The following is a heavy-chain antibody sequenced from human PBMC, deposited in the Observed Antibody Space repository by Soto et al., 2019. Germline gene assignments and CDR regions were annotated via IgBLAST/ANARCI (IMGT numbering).Heavy chain of an antibody. D-gene: IGHD6-13*01. CDR2: IYHSGST. CDR1: GGYISNSNW. CDR3: ASSHAGAHITAAVH. Sequence: SETLSLTCTVSGGYISNSNWWSWVRQPPGKGLEWIGDIYHSGSTNYNPSLKSRVTISVDRSKNQFSLKLSSVTAADTAVYYCASSHAGAHITAAVHWGQGTLVTVSS. J-gene: IGHJ4*02. V-gene: IGHV4-4*02.